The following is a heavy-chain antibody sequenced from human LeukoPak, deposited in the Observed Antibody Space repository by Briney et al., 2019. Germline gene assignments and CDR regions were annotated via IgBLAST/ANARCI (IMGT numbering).Heavy chain of an antibody. V-gene: IGHV3-48*03. J-gene: IGHJ4*02. CDR2: ISGSGSPM. CDR1: GFSFRNSR. D-gene: IGHD6-13*01. Sequence: PGGSLRLACAASGFSFRNSRLNWVRQAPGKGLEWVSSISGSGSPMYYADSVKGRFIISRDNAKDSVSLQMNSLRAEDTAVYFCARDRGISAGSDFDYWGQGTLVTVSS. CDR3: ARDRGISAGSDFDY.